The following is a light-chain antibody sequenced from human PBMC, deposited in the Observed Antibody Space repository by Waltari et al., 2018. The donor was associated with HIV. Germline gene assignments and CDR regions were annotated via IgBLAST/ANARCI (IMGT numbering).Light chain of an antibody. V-gene: IGLV2-14*01. CDR2: EVT. J-gene: IGLJ1*01. CDR1: STDVGRYDY. CDR3: SSYVVNSTPYV. Sequence: QSALTQPASVSGSPGQSITISCTGTSTDVGRYDYVSWYQHHPGKAPKPVIYEVTNRPSGISNRFSGSKSGNTASLTISGLQAEDEADYYCSSYVVNSTPYVFGSGTKVTVL.